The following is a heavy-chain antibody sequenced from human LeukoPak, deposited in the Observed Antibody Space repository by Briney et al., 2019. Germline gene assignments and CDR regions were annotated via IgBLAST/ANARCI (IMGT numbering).Heavy chain of an antibody. J-gene: IGHJ4*02. V-gene: IGHV3-48*04. CDR2: ISSSGSTI. CDR3: AREATSSLDY. Sequence: GGSLRLSCAASGFIFSNYGMNWVRQAPGKGLEWVSYISSSGSTIYYADSVKGRFTISRDNAKNSLYLQMNSLRAEDTAVYYCAREATSSLDYWGQGTLVTVSS. D-gene: IGHD1-26*01. CDR1: GFIFSNYG.